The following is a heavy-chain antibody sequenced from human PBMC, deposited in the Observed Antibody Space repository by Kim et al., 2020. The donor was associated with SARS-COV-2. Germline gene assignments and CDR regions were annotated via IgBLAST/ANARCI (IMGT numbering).Heavy chain of an antibody. V-gene: IGHV1-2*02. CDR2: INPNSGGT. CDR1: GYTFTGYY. CDR3: ARAEVLTWYYYDSSNWFDP. D-gene: IGHD3-22*01. Sequence: ASVKVSCKASGYTFTGYYMHWVRQAPGQGLEWMGWINPNSGGTNYAQKFQGRVTMTRDTSISTAYMELSRLRSDDTAVYYCARAEVLTWYYYDSSNWFDPWGQGTLVTVSS. J-gene: IGHJ5*02.